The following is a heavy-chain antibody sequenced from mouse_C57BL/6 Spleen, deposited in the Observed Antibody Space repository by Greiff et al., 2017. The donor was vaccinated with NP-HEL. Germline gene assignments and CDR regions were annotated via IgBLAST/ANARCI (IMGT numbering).Heavy chain of an antibody. V-gene: IGHV5-6*01. D-gene: IGHD1-1*01. CDR1: GFTFSSYG. CDR3: ARRGGSSYNYYAMDY. CDR2: ISSGGSYT. J-gene: IGHJ4*01. Sequence: EVQLQESGGDLVKPGGSLKLSCAASGFTFSSYGMSWVRQTPDKRLEWVATISSGGSYTYYPDSVKGRFTISRDNAKNTLYLQMSSLKSEDTAMYYCARRGGSSYNYYAMDYWGQGTSVTVSS.